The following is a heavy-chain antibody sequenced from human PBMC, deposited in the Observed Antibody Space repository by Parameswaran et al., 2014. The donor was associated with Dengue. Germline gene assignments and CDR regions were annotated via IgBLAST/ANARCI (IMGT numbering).Heavy chain of an antibody. CDR2: IYYSGST. V-gene: IGHV4-39*01. J-gene: IGHJ5*02. D-gene: IGHD3-22*01. Sequence: VRQAPGKGLEWIGSIYYSGSTYYNPSLKSRVTISVDTSKNQFSLKLSSVTAADTAVYYCARRYPGDSSGYYYGGRGAYIDPWGQGTLVTVSS. CDR3: ARRYPGDSSGYYYGGRGAYIDP.